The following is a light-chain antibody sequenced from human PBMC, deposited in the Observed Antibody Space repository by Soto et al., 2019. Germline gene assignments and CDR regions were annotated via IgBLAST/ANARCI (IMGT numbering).Light chain of an antibody. V-gene: IGKV1-27*01. CDR3: QKYNSARWT. J-gene: IGKJ1*01. CDR2: ASS. Sequence: DIQMTQSPSSLSASVGDRVTITCRASQGISNYVAWFQQKPGKVPTLLIYASSILQSGVPSRFSGGGSGTDFTLTISSLQPEDVATYYCQKYNSARWTCGQGTKVEIK. CDR1: QGISNY.